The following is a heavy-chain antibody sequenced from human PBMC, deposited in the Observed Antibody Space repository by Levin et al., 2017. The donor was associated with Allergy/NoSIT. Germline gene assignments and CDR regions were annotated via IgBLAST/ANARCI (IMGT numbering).Heavy chain of an antibody. CDR3: AREGKVGATLKFLSNAFDM. J-gene: IGHJ3*02. D-gene: IGHD1-26*01. Sequence: GESLKISCAASGFTFSNYWLHWVRQAPGKGLVWVSRINSDGSATDYADSAKGRFSISRDNAKNTLYLQMNSLRSDDTAVYYCAREGKVGATLKFLSNAFDMWGQGTMVTVSS. CDR1: GFTFSNYW. V-gene: IGHV3-74*01. CDR2: INSDGSAT.